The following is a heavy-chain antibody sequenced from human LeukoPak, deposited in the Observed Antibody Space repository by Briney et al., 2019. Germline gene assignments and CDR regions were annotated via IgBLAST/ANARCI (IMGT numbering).Heavy chain of an antibody. V-gene: IGHV3-23*01. CDR3: AKPTSISGSHGVFDY. Sequence: GGSLRLSCAASGFTFSSDAMSWVRQAPGKGLEWVSAISGSGGSTYYADSVKGRFTISRDNSKNTLYLQMNSLRAEDTAVYYCAKPTSISGSHGVFDYWGQGTLVTVSS. CDR2: ISGSGGST. D-gene: IGHD1-26*01. CDR1: GFTFSSDA. J-gene: IGHJ4*02.